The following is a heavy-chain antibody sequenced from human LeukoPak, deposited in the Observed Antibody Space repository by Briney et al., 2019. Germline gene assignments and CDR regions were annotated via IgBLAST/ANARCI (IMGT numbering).Heavy chain of an antibody. CDR2: IYTSGST. V-gene: IGHV4-61*02. J-gene: IGHJ5*02. D-gene: IGHD6-19*01. Sequence: SETLSLTCTVSGGSITSARYYWSWIRQPAGKGLEWIGRIYTSGSTNYNPSLKSRVTISVDTSKNQFSLKLSSVTAADTAVYYCAREGSGYSSGWYSWFDPWGQGTLVTVSS. CDR1: GGSITSARYY. CDR3: AREGSGYSSGWYSWFDP.